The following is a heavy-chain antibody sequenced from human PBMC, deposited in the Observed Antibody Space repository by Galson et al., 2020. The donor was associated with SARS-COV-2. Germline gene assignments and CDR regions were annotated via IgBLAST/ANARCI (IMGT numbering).Heavy chain of an antibody. CDR2: IYKSGNT. V-gene: IGHV4-61*02. Sequence: SETLSLTCTVSGASISSGSYYWSWIRQPAGKGLEWLGRIYKSGNTNYNPSLWTQVTISVDTSKHQFSLKLTSATAAATAVYYCARGNSPCVTIFGVLTGTCGMDVWGQGTTVTVSS. D-gene: IGHD3-3*01. J-gene: IGHJ6*02. CDR1: GASISSGSYY. CDR3: ARGNSPCVTIFGVLTGTCGMDV.